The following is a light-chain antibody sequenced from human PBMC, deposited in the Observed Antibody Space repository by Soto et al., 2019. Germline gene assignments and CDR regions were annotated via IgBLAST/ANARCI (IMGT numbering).Light chain of an antibody. Sequence: EIVWTESPGNMSLSPGERATLSCRASQSVSSSYLAWYQQKPGQAPRLLIYGTSSRATAIPDRFSGSGSGTDFTLTISRLEPADFAVYYCQQYGSSSWTFGQGTRVDIK. J-gene: IGKJ1*01. CDR2: GTS. CDR3: QQYGSSSWT. CDR1: QSVSSSY. V-gene: IGKV3-20*01.